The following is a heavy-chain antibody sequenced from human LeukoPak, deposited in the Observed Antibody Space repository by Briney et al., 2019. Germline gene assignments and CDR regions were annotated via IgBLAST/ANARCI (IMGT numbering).Heavy chain of an antibody. CDR2: ISSSSSYI. CDR1: GFTFSSYS. D-gene: IGHD1-26*01. Sequence: NPGGSLRLSCAASGFTFSSYSMNWVRQAPGKGLEWVSSISSSSSYIYYADSVKGRFTISRDNAKNSLYLQMNSLRAEDTAVYYCARDGQELPIYFDYWGQGTLVTVSS. CDR3: ARDGQELPIYFDY. J-gene: IGHJ4*02. V-gene: IGHV3-21*01.